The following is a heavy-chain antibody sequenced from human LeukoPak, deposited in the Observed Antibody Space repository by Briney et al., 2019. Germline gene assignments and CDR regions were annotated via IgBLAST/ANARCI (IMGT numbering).Heavy chain of an antibody. CDR1: GFTFSNYW. J-gene: IGHJ4*02. CDR2: IKQDGSEK. D-gene: IGHD2-15*01. V-gene: IGHV3-7*05. CDR3: AREDQPRGTFDY. Sequence: GGSLRLSCATSGFTFSNYWMTWVRQAPGKGLEWVANIKQDGSEKYYVDSVKGRFTISRDNAKNSLYLQMNSLRAEDTALYYCAREDQPRGTFDYWGQGILVTVSS.